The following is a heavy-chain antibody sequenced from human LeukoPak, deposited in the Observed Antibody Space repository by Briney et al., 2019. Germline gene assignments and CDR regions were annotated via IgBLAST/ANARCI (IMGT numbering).Heavy chain of an antibody. CDR2: IYYSGST. CDR1: GGSVSNSGNY. Sequence: PSETLSLTCTVSGGSVSNSGNYWSWIRQPPGKGLEWIGYIYYSGSTNYNPSLKSRVTISVDTSKDQFSLKLTSVTAADTAVYYCARDRSQDRCYYSGMDVWGKGTTVTVAS. J-gene: IGHJ6*04. D-gene: IGHD2-15*01. CDR3: ARDRSQDRCYYSGMDV. V-gene: IGHV4-61*08.